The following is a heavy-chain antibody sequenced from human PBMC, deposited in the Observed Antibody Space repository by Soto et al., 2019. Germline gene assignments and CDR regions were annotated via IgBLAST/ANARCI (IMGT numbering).Heavy chain of an antibody. CDR3: ASSLKHCGDL. D-gene: IGHD3-3*02. V-gene: IGHV1-2*02. CDR2: MNVNTGDS. J-gene: IGHJ2*01. Sequence: ASVKASCKASGYTFIGYYMHWVRQAPGQGLEGMGWMNVNTGDSKYAQIFQGRVTMIRDTSISTAYLELSRLRSDDTALYYCASSLKHCGDLWGRGTLVTVSS. CDR1: GYTFIGYY.